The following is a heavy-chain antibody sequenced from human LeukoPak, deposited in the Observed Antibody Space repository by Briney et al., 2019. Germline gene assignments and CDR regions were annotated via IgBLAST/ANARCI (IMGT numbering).Heavy chain of an antibody. CDR2: IYYSGST. CDR1: GGSIRSYY. CDR3: ARIITLASGAALNDY. J-gene: IGHJ4*02. Sequence: SETLSLTCTVSGGSIRSYYWSWIRQAPGKGLEWIGHIYYSGSTNFNPSLKNRLTISVDTYNNQYSLKLSYVPAAHTPVYYFARIITLASGAALNDYWGQGWLVTVSS. V-gene: IGHV4-59*08. D-gene: IGHD3-16*01.